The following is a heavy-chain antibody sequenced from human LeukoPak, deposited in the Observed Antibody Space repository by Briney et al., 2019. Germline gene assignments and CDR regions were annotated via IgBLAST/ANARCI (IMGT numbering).Heavy chain of an antibody. Sequence: GASRDISVKGSGYRFTSYWIGWVRQMPGKGLEWMRIIYPVDSDTSYSPSCQGQFTFSADKSISTAYLQWSSLKASDTAMYYCARRYYDSSGYSRPPGYFDYWGQGTLVTVSS. V-gene: IGHV5-51*01. J-gene: IGHJ4*02. D-gene: IGHD3-22*01. CDR1: GYRFTSYW. CDR2: IYPVDSDT. CDR3: ARRYYDSSGYSRPPGYFDY.